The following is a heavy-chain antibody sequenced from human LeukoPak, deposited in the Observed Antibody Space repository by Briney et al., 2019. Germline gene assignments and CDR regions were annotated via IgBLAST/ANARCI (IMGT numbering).Heavy chain of an antibody. CDR1: GFSFSSYW. V-gene: IGHV3-7*04. J-gene: IGHJ4*02. D-gene: IGHD4-23*01. CDR3: TRDRYGGNSDEAYSDY. CDR2: IKQDGSEK. Sequence: QPGGSLRLSCEASGFSFSSYWMSWVRQAPGKGLEWVANIKQDGSEKYYVDSVKGRFTISRDNGKKSLYLQMNSLRAEDTAVYYCTRDRYGGNSDEAYSDYWGQGTLVTVSS.